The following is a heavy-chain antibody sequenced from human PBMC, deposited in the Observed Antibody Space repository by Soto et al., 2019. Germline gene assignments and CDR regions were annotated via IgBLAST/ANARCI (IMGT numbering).Heavy chain of an antibody. CDR3: ARELGYDFWSGYQDYYYYGMDV. Sequence: QVQLVESGGGVVQPGRSLRLSCAASGFTFSSYAMHWVRQAPGKGLEWVAVISYDGSNKYYADSVKGRFTISRDNSKNTLYLQMNSLRAEDTAVYYCARELGYDFWSGYQDYYYYGMDVW. V-gene: IGHV3-30-3*01. CDR1: GFTFSSYA. J-gene: IGHJ6*01. D-gene: IGHD3-3*01. CDR2: ISYDGSNK.